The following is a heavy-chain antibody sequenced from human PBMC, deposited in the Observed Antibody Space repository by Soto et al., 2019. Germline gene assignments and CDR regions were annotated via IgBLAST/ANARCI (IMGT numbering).Heavy chain of an antibody. CDR2: IIPIFATV. J-gene: IGHJ4*02. Sequence: QVQLVQSGSEVKKPGSSVKVSCKASGGSFSSNPISWVRQAPGQGLEWMAGIIPIFATVHYAQKFQGRVTITADESTSTAYMELTSLRSEDTAVYFCARGGRGYSSAPRYYFDYWGPGTLVTVSS. V-gene: IGHV1-69*01. D-gene: IGHD5-18*01. CDR3: ARGGRGYSSAPRYYFDY. CDR1: GGSFSSNP.